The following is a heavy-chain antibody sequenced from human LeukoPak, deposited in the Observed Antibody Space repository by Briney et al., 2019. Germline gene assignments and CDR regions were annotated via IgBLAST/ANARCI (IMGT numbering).Heavy chain of an antibody. CDR1: GFTFSYHW. Sequence: GGSLTLSCAASGFTFSYHWMTWVRQAPGKGLEWVANIKNDGAVKNYVDSVKGRFTISRDNAKNSLYLQMNSLRAEDTGVYYCAKYSYSKGDYWGQGVLVTVSS. V-gene: IGHV3-7*01. D-gene: IGHD5-18*01. CDR2: IKNDGAVK. J-gene: IGHJ4*02. CDR3: AKYSYSKGDY.